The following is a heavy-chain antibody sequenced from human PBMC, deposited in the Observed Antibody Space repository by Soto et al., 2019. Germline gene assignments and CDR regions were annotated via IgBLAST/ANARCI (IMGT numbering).Heavy chain of an antibody. CDR2: IKQDGSGK. J-gene: IGHJ4*02. Sequence: EVQLVESGGGLVQPGGSRGLSCAASGFTFRSYWMRWVRQAPGKGLEWVANIKQDGSGKYYVDSVKGRFTISRDNAKNSLYLQMNSLRAEDTAVYYCARGFTMVRGASPYWGQGTLVTVSS. D-gene: IGHD3-10*01. CDR1: GFTFRSYW. V-gene: IGHV3-7*01. CDR3: ARGFTMVRGASPY.